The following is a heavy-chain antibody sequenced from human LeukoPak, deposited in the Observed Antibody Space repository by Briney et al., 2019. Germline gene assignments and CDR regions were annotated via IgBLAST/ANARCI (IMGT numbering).Heavy chain of an antibody. CDR3: ASVLWFGELLYAPFDY. Sequence: PGGSLRLSCAASGFTFNKYAMSWVRQAPGKGLEWVAVIWYGGSNKYYADSVKGRFTISRDNSKNTLYLQMNSLRAEDTAVYYCASVLWFGELLYAPFDYWGQGTLVTVSS. J-gene: IGHJ4*02. V-gene: IGHV3-33*08. CDR1: GFTFNKYA. CDR2: IWYGGSNK. D-gene: IGHD3-10*01.